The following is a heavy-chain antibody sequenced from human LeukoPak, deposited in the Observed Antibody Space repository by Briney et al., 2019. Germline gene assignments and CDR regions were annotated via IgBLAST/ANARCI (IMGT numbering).Heavy chain of an antibody. D-gene: IGHD1-7*01. J-gene: IGHJ3*02. CDR3: ARGPDNWSYAASFDI. V-gene: IGHV4-59*01. CDR2: ISYSGST. Sequence: SETLSLTCSVSSGSISSYYCSCIRQPPGKGLEWSGYISYSGSTNYNPSLKSRVTISVDTSKNQFSLKLSCGTAADTAVYYCARGPDNWSYAASFDIWGQGTMVTVSS. CDR1: SGSISSYY.